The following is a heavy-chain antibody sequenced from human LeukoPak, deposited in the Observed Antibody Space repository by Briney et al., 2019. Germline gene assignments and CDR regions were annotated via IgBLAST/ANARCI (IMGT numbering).Heavy chain of an antibody. CDR3: ARDGGLYYYGSGSYYSY. J-gene: IGHJ4*02. V-gene: IGHV7-4-1*02. D-gene: IGHD3-10*01. CDR2: INTNTGNP. CDR1: GYTFTSYA. Sequence: ASAKVSCKASGYTFTSYAMNWVRQAPGQGLEWMGWINTNTGNPTYAQGFTGRFVFSLDTSVSTAYLQISSLKAEDTAVYYCARDGGLYYYGSGSYYSYWGQGTLVTVSS.